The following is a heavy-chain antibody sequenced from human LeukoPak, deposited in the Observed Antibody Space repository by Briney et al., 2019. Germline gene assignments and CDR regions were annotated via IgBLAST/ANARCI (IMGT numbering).Heavy chain of an antibody. CDR3: ARVSGLAVAGTLDY. V-gene: IGHV4-4*02. J-gene: IGHJ4*02. CDR2: IYHSGST. CDR1: GGSISSSNW. D-gene: IGHD6-19*01. Sequence: SGTLSLTCAVSGGSISSSNWWSWVRQPPGKGLEWIGEIYHSGSTNYNPSLKSRVTISVDKSKNQFSLKLSSVTAADTAVYYCARVSGLAVAGTLDYWGQGTLVTVSS.